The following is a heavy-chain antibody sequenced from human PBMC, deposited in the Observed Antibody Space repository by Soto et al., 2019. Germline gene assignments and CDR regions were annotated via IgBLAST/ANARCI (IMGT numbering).Heavy chain of an antibody. CDR3: ARRYTTFYGMDV. Sequence: SVKVSCKASAGTFSSYAISWVRQAPGQGLEWMGGIIPIFGTANYAQKFQGRVTITADESTSTAYMELSSLRSEDTAVYYCARRYTTFYGMDVWGQGTTVTVS. CDR1: AGTFSSYA. CDR2: IIPIFGTA. J-gene: IGHJ6*02. V-gene: IGHV1-69*13. D-gene: IGHD2-2*02.